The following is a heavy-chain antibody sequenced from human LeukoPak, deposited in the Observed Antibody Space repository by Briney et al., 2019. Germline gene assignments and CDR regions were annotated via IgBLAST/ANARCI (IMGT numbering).Heavy chain of an antibody. V-gene: IGHV4-31*03. CDR1: GGSISSGGYY. CDR2: IYCSGST. CDR3: ARGGLGSRLY. Sequence: SETLSLTCTVSGGSISSGGYYWSWIRQHPGKGLEWIGYIYCSGSTYYNPSLKSRVTISVDTSKNQFSLKLSSVTAADTAVYYCARGGLGSRLYWGQGTLVTVSS. J-gene: IGHJ4*02. D-gene: IGHD3-10*01.